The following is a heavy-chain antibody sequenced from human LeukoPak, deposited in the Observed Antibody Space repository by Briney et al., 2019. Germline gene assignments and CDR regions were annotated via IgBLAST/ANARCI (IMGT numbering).Heavy chain of an antibody. CDR2: ISYDGSSK. CDR3: ARAESYYDSSGYYQ. CDR1: GFTFSSYA. D-gene: IGHD3-22*01. J-gene: IGHJ4*02. V-gene: IGHV3-30-3*01. Sequence: QSGGSLRLSCAASGFTFSSYAMHWVRQAPGKGLEWVAVISYDGSSKYYADSVKGRFTISRDNSKNTLYLQMNSLRAEDTAVYYCARAESYYDSSGYYQGGQGTLVTVPS.